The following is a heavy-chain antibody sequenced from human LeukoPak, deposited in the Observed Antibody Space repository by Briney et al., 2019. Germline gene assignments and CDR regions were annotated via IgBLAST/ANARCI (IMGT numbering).Heavy chain of an antibody. CDR2: ISGSGGST. J-gene: IGHJ4*02. CDR3: AKDRSWAATTTRLYSFDY. CDR1: GFTFSSYS. Sequence: GGSLRLSCAASGFTFSSYSMNWVRQAPGKGLEWVSGISGSGGSTYYADSVKGRFTISRDNSKNTLYLQMSSLRAEDTAVYYCAKDRSWAATTTRLYSFDYWGQETLVTVSS. V-gene: IGHV3-23*01. D-gene: IGHD1-26*01.